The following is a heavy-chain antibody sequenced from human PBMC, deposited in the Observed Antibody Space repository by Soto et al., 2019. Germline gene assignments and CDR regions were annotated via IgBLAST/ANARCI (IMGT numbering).Heavy chain of an antibody. CDR2: ISGSDGST. CDR3: AKSPTISARSGDYFDN. D-gene: IGHD6-6*01. J-gene: IGHJ4*02. CDR1: GFTLSSYA. V-gene: IGHV3-23*01. Sequence: QLLESGGGLEQPGGSLRLSCAASGFTLSSYAMSWVRQAPGKGLEWVSAISGSDGSTYYADPVKGRFTISRDNSKNTLYLQLYSLRAGDTAVYYCAKSPTISARSGDYFDNWGQGTLVTVSS.